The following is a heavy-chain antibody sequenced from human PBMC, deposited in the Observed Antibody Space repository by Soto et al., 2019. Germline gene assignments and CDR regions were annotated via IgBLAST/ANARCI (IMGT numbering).Heavy chain of an antibody. CDR2: ISSSSYI. Sequence: PGGSLRLSCAASGFTFSSYSMNWVRQAPGKGLEWVSSISSSSYIYYADSVKGRFTISRDNAKNSLYLQMNSLRAEDTAVYYCARDDYYDSSGYYFGYYYYGMDVWGQGTTVTVSS. V-gene: IGHV3-21*01. CDR3: ARDDYYDSSGYYFGYYYYGMDV. CDR1: GFTFSSYS. J-gene: IGHJ6*02. D-gene: IGHD3-22*01.